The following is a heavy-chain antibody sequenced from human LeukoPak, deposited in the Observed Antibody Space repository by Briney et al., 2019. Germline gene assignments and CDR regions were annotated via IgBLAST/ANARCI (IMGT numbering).Heavy chain of an antibody. CDR3: ARAMRSGYDY. CDR2: ISSSSDYI. J-gene: IGHJ4*02. V-gene: IGHV3-48*02. CDR1: GYTFSSYG. D-gene: IGHD5-12*01. Sequence: GGSLRLSCAASGYTFSSYGMKWRPQAPGERLEWDSYISSSSDYIYYADSVKGRFTISRDNAENSLYLQVNSLRDEDTAVYYCARAMRSGYDYWGQGTLVTVSS.